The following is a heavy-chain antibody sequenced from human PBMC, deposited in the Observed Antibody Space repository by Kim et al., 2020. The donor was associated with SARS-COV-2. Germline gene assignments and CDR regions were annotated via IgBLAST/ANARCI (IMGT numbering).Heavy chain of an antibody. V-gene: IGHV3-7*03. J-gene: IGHJ4*01. CDR2: IKQDGSEK. CDR1: GFTFSTYW. CDR3: AKAYYYDRTGYYALSY. Sequence: GGSLKLSCAASGFTFSTYWMTWVRQAPGKGLEWVANIKQDGSEKYYVDSVKGRFTISRDNAKSSLYLQMTSLRAEDTAVYYCAKAYYYDRTGYYALSYW. D-gene: IGHD3-22*01.